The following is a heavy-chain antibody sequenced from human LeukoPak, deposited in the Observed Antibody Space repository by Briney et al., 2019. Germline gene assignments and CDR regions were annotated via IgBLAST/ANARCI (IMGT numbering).Heavy chain of an antibody. CDR2: ISSSSDTI. D-gene: IGHD1-26*01. CDR1: GFTFGPYT. J-gene: IGHJ4*02. CDR3: AREAIVGTTFPSDY. Sequence: GGSLRLSCAASGFTFGPYTMNWVRQAPGKGLEWVSYISSSSDTIYYADSVKGRFTISRDNAKNSLYLQMNTLQAGDTAVYYCAREAIVGTTFPSDYWGLGTLVTVSS. V-gene: IGHV3-48*04.